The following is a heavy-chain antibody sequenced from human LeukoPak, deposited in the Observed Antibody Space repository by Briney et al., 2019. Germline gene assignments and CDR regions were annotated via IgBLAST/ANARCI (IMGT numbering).Heavy chain of an antibody. CDR3: ARDRLRHLGAFDI. CDR1: GGSISSYY. Sequence: KPSETLSLTCTVSGGSISSYYWSWIRQPPGKGLEWIGYIYYSGSTNYNPSLKSRVTISVDTSKNQFSLKLSSVTAADTAVYYCARDRLRHLGAFDIWGQGPMVTVSS. J-gene: IGHJ3*02. D-gene: IGHD3-16*01. V-gene: IGHV4-59*01. CDR2: IYYSGST.